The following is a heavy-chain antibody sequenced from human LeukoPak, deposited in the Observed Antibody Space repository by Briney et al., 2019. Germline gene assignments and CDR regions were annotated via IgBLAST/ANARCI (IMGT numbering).Heavy chain of an antibody. CDR1: GGSFSGYY. V-gene: IGHV4-34*01. Sequence: PSGTLSLTCAVYGGSFSGYYWSWIRQPPGKGLEWIGEINHSGSTNYNPSLKSRVTISVDTSKNQFSLKLSSVTAADTAVYYCARGSERCTNGVCYRAYYFDYWGQGTLVTVSS. CDR2: INHSGST. CDR3: ARGSERCTNGVCYRAYYFDY. D-gene: IGHD2-8*01. J-gene: IGHJ4*02.